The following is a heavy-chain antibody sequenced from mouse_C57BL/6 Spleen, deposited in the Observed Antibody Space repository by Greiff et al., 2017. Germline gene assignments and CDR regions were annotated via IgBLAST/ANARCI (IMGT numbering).Heavy chain of an antibody. Sequence: EVKVVESGPELVKPGASVKISCKASGYSFTGYYMNWVKQSPEKSLEWIGEINPSTGGTTYNQKFKAKATLTVDKSSSTAYMQLKSLTSEDSAVYYCARSDRGAMDYWGQGTSVTVSS. D-gene: IGHD3-2*01. J-gene: IGHJ4*01. CDR3: ARSDRGAMDY. CDR1: GYSFTGYY. V-gene: IGHV1-42*01. CDR2: INPSTGGT.